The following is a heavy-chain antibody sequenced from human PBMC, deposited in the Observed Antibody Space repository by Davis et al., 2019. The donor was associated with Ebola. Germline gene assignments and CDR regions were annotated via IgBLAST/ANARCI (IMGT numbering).Heavy chain of an antibody. V-gene: IGHV1-69*02. Sequence: AASVKVSCKPSGGTFSSYTINWVRQAPGQGLEWMGRIVPLFGIPSYAEKFRGRVMITADKSTRIAYMELNSLTSEDTAVYYCARGPSVATAHYFDYWGQGTLVTVSS. D-gene: IGHD2-21*02. CDR2: IVPLFGIP. CDR3: ARGPSVATAHYFDY. CDR1: GGTFSSYT. J-gene: IGHJ4*02.